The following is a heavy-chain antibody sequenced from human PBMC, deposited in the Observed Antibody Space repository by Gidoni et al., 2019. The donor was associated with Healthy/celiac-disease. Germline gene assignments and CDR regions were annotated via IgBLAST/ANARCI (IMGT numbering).Heavy chain of an antibody. CDR3: AGGYSYGYWYFDL. CDR1: GFTFSSYG. CDR2: ISYDGGNK. D-gene: IGHD5-18*01. V-gene: IGHV3-30*03. Sequence: QVQLVESGGGVVQPGRSLRLSRAASGFTFSSYGMNWVRQAPGKRLEWVAVISYDGGNKCYADSVKGRFTISRDNSKNTLYLQMNSLRAEDTAVYYCAGGYSYGYWYFDLWGRGTLVTVSS. J-gene: IGHJ2*01.